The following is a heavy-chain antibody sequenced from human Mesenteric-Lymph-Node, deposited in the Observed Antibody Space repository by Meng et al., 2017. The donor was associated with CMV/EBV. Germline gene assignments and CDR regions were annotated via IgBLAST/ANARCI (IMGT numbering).Heavy chain of an antibody. D-gene: IGHD3-3*01. J-gene: IGHJ2*01. CDR2: ISSTSTYI. Sequence: GGSLRLSCAASGFTFSSYWMSWVRQAPGKGLEWVSSISSTSTYIYYADSLKDRFTISRDNAKNSLYLQMNSLRAEDTAVYYCARDGAYYDFWSGPRQWYFDLWGRGTLVTVSS. CDR3: ARDGAYYDFWSGPRQWYFDL. CDR1: GFTFSSYW. V-gene: IGHV3-21*01.